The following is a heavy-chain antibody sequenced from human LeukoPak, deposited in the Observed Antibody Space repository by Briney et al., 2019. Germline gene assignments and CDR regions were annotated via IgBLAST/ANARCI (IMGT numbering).Heavy chain of an antibody. J-gene: IGHJ1*01. Sequence: AGGSLRLSCAASGFTFSRSAMTWVRQGPGTGLEFVASIIYSGGATYYADSVKGRFTISRDNSKNTLYLQMNSLRAEDTAVYYCAKVSQLGSGPKNFQHWGQGTLVTVSS. CDR2: IIYSGGAT. CDR1: GFTFSRSA. CDR3: AKVSQLGSGPKNFQH. V-gene: IGHV3-23*01. D-gene: IGHD6-19*01.